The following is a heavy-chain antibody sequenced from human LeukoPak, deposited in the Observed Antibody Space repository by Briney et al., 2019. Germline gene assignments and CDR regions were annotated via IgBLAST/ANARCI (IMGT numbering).Heavy chain of an antibody. CDR1: GYTFTIYG. J-gene: IGHJ5*02. D-gene: IGHD4-17*01. Sequence: GASVKVSCKASGYTFTIYGISWVREAPGQGLEWMGWISAYNGNTNYAQKLQGRVTMTTDTSTSTAYMELRSLRSDDTAVYYCARSKLTTVTTLVRWFDPWGQGTLVTVSS. CDR3: ARSKLTTVTTLVRWFDP. CDR2: ISAYNGNT. V-gene: IGHV1-18*01.